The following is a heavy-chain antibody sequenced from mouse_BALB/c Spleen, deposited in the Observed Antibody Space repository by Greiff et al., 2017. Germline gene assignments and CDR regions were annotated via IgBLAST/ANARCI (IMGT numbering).Heavy chain of an antibody. J-gene: IGHJ3*01. CDR3: ARWDDGAY. V-gene: IGHV1-87*01. D-gene: IGHD2-3*01. CDR2: IYPGDGDT. CDR1: GYTFTSYW. Sequence: QVQLKESGAELARPGASVKLSCKASGYTFTSYWMQWVKQRPGQGLEWIGAIYPGDGDTRYTQKFKGKATLTADKSSSTAYMQLSSLASEDSAVYYCARWDDGAYWGQGTLVTVSA.